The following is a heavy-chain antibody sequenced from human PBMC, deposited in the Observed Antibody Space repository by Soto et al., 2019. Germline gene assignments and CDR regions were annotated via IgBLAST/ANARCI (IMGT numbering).Heavy chain of an antibody. V-gene: IGHV4-38-2*01. CDR1: GYSISSGYY. CDR2: IYHSGST. Sequence: PSEALSLTCAVYGYSISSGYYWGWIRQPPGKGLEWIGSIYHSGSTYYNPSLKSRVTISVDTSKNQFSLKLSSVTAADTAVYYCARASSSWSLYYYYYGMDVWGQGTTVTVSS. CDR3: ARASSSWSLYYYYYGMDV. D-gene: IGHD6-13*01. J-gene: IGHJ6*02.